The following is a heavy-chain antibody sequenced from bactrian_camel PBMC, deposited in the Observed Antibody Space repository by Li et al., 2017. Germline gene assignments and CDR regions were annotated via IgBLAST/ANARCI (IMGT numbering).Heavy chain of an antibody. J-gene: IGHJ6*01. CDR2: ISGDGRRI. V-gene: IGHV3S40*01. CDR1: GYDFSDSH. CDR3: ATIEPGY. D-gene: IGHD2*01. Sequence: VQLVESGGGLVQPGGSLRLSRAASGYDFSDSHMSWVRQDPGKGLEWVVAISGDGRRIDYLDSVKGRFTISRDNANNSVYLQMNNLKSEDTALYYCATIEPGYWGQGTQVTVS.